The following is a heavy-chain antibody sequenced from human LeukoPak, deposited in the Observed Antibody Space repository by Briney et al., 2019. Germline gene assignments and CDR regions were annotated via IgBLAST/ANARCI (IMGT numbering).Heavy chain of an antibody. Sequence: GGSLRLSCVASGFIFSNFRMDWVRQAPGKGLEWISYITKTSTSMYYADSVKGRFTISRDNGKNSLYLQMNSLRAEDTAVYYCARDWGFDYWGQGTLVTVSS. D-gene: IGHD3-16*01. J-gene: IGHJ4*02. V-gene: IGHV3-48*01. CDR2: ITKTSTSM. CDR1: GFIFSNFR. CDR3: ARDWGFDY.